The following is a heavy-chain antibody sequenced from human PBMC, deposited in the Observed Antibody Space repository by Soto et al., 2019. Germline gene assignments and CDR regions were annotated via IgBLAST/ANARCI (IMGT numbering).Heavy chain of an antibody. D-gene: IGHD4-17*01. V-gene: IGHV1-8*01. Sequence: ASVKVSCKASGYTFTSYDINWVRQATGQGLEWMGWMNPNSGNTGYAQKFQGRVTMTRNTSISTAYMELSSLRSEDTAVYYCASRGDYGQFNYYGMDVWGQGTTVTVSS. CDR3: ASRGDYGQFNYYGMDV. J-gene: IGHJ6*02. CDR1: GYTFTSYD. CDR2: MNPNSGNT.